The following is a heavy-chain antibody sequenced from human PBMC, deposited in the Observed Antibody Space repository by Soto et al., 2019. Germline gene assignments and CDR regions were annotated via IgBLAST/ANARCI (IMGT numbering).Heavy chain of an antibody. CDR2: IIPIFGTA. CDR1: GGTFSSYA. V-gene: IGHV1-69*01. J-gene: IGHJ6*02. CDR3: ARTEDIVVVPAGHYYYGMAV. D-gene: IGHD2-2*01. Sequence: QVQLVQSGAEVKKPGSSVKVSCKASGGTFSSYAISWVRQAPGQGLEWMGGIIPIFGTANYAQKFQGRVTITADESTSTAYMELSSLRSEDTAVYYCARTEDIVVVPAGHYYYGMAVWGQGTTVTVSS.